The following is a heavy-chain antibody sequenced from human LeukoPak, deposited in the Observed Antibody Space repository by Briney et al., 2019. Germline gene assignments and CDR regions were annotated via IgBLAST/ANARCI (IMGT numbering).Heavy chain of an antibody. Sequence: SETLSLTRTVSGGSISSSSDYWGWIRQAPGKGLEWIGSIYYHENTYYNSSLKSRVTISVDTSKNQFSLKLSSVTAADTAVYYCARHESTSGGSYSWVYFDYWGQGTLVTVSS. CDR3: ARHESTSGGSYSWVYFDY. CDR1: GGSISSSSDY. CDR2: IYYHENT. V-gene: IGHV4-39*01. D-gene: IGHD1-26*01. J-gene: IGHJ4*02.